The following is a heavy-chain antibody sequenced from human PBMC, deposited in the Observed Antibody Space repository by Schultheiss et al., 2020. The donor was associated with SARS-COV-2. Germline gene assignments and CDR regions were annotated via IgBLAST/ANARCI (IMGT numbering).Heavy chain of an antibody. J-gene: IGHJ4*03. V-gene: IGHV3-66*01. CDR1: GFTVSSNY. CDR3: AKDRIQLWPFDY. CDR2: IYSGGST. Sequence: GESLKISCAASGFTVSSNYMSWVRQAPGKGLEWVSVIYSGGSTYYADSVKGRFTISRDNSKSTLYLQMNSLRAEDTAVYYCAKDRIQLWPFDYWGQGTTVTVSS. D-gene: IGHD5-18*01.